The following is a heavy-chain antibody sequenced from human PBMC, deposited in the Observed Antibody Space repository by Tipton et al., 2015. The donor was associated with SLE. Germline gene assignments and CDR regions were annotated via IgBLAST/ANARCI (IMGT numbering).Heavy chain of an antibody. CDR2: IYGDGSST. J-gene: IGHJ4*02. D-gene: IGHD5-18*01. Sequence: SLRLFCAASGFTFSSYAMNWVRQAPGKGLEWVSGIYGDGSSTYYADSVRGRFTISRDNSKNTLYLQMHSLRAEDTAVYYCALQRGYSYGFDYWGQGTLVTVSS. CDR1: GFTFSSYA. CDR3: ALQRGYSYGFDY. V-gene: IGHV3-23*03.